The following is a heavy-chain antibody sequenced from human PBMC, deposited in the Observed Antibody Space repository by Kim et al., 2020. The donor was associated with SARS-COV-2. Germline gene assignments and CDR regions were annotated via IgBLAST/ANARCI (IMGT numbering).Heavy chain of an antibody. CDR2: IIPIFGTA. CDR1: GGTFSSYA. CDR3: SRDTPNYYGMDV. Sequence: SVKVSCKASGGTFSSYAISWVRQAPGQGLEWRGGIIPIFGTANYAQKFQGRVTITADKSTSTAYMELSSLRSEETAVYYCSRDTPNYYGMDVWGQGTTV. J-gene: IGHJ6*02. V-gene: IGHV1-69*06.